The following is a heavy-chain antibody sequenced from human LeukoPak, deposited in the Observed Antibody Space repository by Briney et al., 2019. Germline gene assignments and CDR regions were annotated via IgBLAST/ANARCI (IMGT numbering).Heavy chain of an antibody. V-gene: IGHV4-34*01. Sequence: SETLSLTCGVYGGSFSGYYWSWIRQPPGKGLEWIAEINDRGSTNYNPSLKSRVTISIDTSKNQFSLKLSSVTAADTAVYYCARTYCSSTTCFVVAFDIWGRGTMLTVSS. D-gene: IGHD2-2*01. CDR3: ARTYCSSTTCFVVAFDI. CDR2: INDRGST. CDR1: GGSFSGYY. J-gene: IGHJ3*02.